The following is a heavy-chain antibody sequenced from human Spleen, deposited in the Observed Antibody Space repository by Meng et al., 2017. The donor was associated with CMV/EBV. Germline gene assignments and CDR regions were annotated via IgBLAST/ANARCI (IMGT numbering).Heavy chain of an antibody. V-gene: IGHV5-51*01. CDR3: ARERGGEAGIDY. D-gene: IGHD3-16*01. Sequence: GGSLRLSCKGSGFLFSSHWIAWVRQMPGKGLEWVGIIYPGDSDTRYSPSFQGQVTMSADESINTAYLQWRSLKASDTAIYYCARERGGEAGIDYWSQGTLVTVSS. J-gene: IGHJ4*02. CDR2: IYPGDSDT. CDR1: GFLFSSHW.